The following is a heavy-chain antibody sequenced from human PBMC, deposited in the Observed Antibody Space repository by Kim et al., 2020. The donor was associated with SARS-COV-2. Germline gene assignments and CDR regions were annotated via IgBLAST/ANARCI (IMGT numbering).Heavy chain of an antibody. CDR1: GFTFSNAW. Sequence: GGSLRLSCAASGFTFSNAWMSWVRQAPGKGLEWVGRIKSKTDGGTTDYAAPVKGRFTISRDDSKNTLYLQMNSLKTEDTAVYYCTTGIYERDGYPTYYFDYWGQGTLVTVSS. CDR2: IKSKTDGGTT. J-gene: IGHJ4*02. D-gene: IGHD2-21*01. CDR3: TTGIYERDGYPTYYFDY. V-gene: IGHV3-15*01.